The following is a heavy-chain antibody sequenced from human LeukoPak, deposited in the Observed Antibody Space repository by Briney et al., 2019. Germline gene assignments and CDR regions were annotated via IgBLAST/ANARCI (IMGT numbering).Heavy chain of an antibody. J-gene: IGHJ4*02. V-gene: IGHV1-2*06. CDR2: INPNSGGT. CDR3: ARAVRYCSSTSCYPTPYYFDY. CDR1: GYTFTGYY. D-gene: IGHD2-2*01. Sequence: ASVKVSCKASGYTFTGYYMHWVRQAPGQGLEWMGRINPNSGGTNYAQKFQGRVTMTRDTSISTAYMELSRLRSDDTAVYYCARAVRYCSSTSCYPTPYYFDYWGQGTLVTVSS.